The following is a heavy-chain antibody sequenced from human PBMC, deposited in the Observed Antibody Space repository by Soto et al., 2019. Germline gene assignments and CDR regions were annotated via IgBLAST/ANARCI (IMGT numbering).Heavy chain of an antibody. CDR3: ARDWPPMVGAATSCFDY. CDR1: GGTFSSYT. J-gene: IGHJ4*02. D-gene: IGHD2-15*01. Sequence: QVQLVQSGAEVKKPGSSVKVSCKASGGTFSSYTISWVRQAPGQGLEWMGRIIPILGIANYAQKFQGRVTITADKSTRTGDRERCSLSYEDTAVYFCARDWPPMVGAATSCFDYWGKGTLGTVSS. CDR2: IIPILGIA. V-gene: IGHV1-69*08.